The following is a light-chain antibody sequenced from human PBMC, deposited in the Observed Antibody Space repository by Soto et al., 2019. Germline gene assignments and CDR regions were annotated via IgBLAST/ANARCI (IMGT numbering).Light chain of an antibody. CDR1: SSDVGIYNY. V-gene: IGLV2-14*01. J-gene: IGLJ2*01. Sequence: QSVLTQPASVSGSPGQSIAISCTGSSSDVGIYNYVSWYQQHPGKVPKLIIYEVTNRPSGVSNRFSGSKSGNTASLTISGLQAEDEADYYCSSYAGSDNYVLFGGGTKVTVL. CDR3: SSYAGSDNYVL. CDR2: EVT.